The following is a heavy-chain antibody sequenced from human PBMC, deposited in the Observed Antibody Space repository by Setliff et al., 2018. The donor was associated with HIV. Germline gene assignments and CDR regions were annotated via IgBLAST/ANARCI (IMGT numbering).Heavy chain of an antibody. Sequence: SETLSLTCAVYSGSFSGYRWTWTRQPPGKGLEWIGEINHRGSTTYNPSLRSRVTISVDTSKNQFSLKLNSVTAADTAVYYCARGDYYDSTGYEGLDSWGRGTLVTVSS. J-gene: IGHJ4*02. CDR2: INHRGST. CDR3: ARGDYYDSTGYEGLDS. D-gene: IGHD3-22*01. V-gene: IGHV4-34*01. CDR1: SGSFSGYR.